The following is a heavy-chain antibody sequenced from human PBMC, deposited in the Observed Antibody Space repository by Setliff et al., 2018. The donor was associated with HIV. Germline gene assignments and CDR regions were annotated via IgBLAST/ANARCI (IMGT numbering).Heavy chain of an antibody. CDR1: GGTFSSYA. Sequence: SVKVSCKASGGTFSSYAISWVRQAPGQGLEWMGGIIPILGIANYAQKFQGRVTITAGKSTSTAYMELSSLRSEDTAVYYCARYKADSSGYYYSHYYYYMDVWGKGTTVTVSS. V-gene: IGHV1-69*10. D-gene: IGHD3-22*01. J-gene: IGHJ6*03. CDR3: ARYKADSSGYYYSHYYYYMDV. CDR2: IIPILGIA.